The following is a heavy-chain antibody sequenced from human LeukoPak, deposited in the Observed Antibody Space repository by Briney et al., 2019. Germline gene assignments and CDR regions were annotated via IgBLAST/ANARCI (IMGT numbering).Heavy chain of an antibody. J-gene: IGHJ6*02. Sequence: ASVNVSCKASGYTFTSYGISCVRQAPGQGLEWMGWISTYNGKTNYAQKLQGRVTMTTDTSTSTAYMELRSLRSDDTAVYYCARVMNVAAAGNEYYYYGMDVWGQGTTVTVSS. CDR3: ARVMNVAAAGNEYYYYGMDV. CDR1: GYTFTSYG. V-gene: IGHV1-18*01. CDR2: ISTYNGKT. D-gene: IGHD6-13*01.